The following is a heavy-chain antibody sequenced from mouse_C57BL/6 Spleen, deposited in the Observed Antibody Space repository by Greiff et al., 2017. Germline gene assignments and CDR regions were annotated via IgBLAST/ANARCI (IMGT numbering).Heavy chain of an antibody. Sequence: QVQLKQPGAELVRPGSSVKLSCKASGYTFTSYWMHWVKQRPIQGLEWIGNIDPSDSETHYNQKFKDKATLTVDKSSSTAYMQLSSLTSEDSAVYYCARKGGYDVAMDYWGQGTSVTVSS. CDR3: ARKGGYDVAMDY. J-gene: IGHJ4*01. CDR1: GYTFTSYW. CDR2: IDPSDSET. V-gene: IGHV1-52*01. D-gene: IGHD2-2*01.